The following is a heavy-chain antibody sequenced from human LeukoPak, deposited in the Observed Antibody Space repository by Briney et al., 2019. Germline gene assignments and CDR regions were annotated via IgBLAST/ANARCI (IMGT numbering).Heavy chain of an antibody. CDR2: IFYSGNT. D-gene: IGHD6-19*01. CDR1: GGSISCGDYY. V-gene: IGHV4-30-4*02. Sequence: PSETLSLTCTVSGGSISCGDYYWSWIRQPPGKGLKWIGYIFYSGNTYYNPSLKSRVPISVDTSKNRFSLKLSSVTAADTAVYYCASRRSGWRYSFDYWGQGILVTVSS. CDR3: ASRRSGWRYSFDY. J-gene: IGHJ4*02.